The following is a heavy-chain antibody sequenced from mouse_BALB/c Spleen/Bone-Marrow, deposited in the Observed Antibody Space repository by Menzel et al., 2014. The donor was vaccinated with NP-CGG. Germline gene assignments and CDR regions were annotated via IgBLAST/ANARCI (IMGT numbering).Heavy chain of an antibody. D-gene: IGHD2-3*01. CDR3: ARDINDGYYWYFDV. V-gene: IGHV7-3*02. J-gene: IGHJ1*01. CDR2: IRNKANGHTT. Sequence: EVQGVESGGGLVQPGGSLRLSCATSGVTFTDYYMSWVRQPPGKAPEWLGFIRNKANGHTTEYSASVKGRYTISRDNSQSILYLQMNTLRAEDSATYYCARDINDGYYWYFDVWGAGTTVTVSS. CDR1: GVTFTDYY.